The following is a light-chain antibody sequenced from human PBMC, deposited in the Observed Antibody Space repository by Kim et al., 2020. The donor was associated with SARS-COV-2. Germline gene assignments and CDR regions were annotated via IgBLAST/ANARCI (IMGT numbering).Light chain of an antibody. CDR2: DET. CDR3: CSRDSTAKDYV. CDR1: RLRKFY. Sequence: ALAQTVRFTCQADRLRKFYASWYPQKPGQAPILVMSDETNRPSGIPDRFSGSSSVSTASLTITGAQAEDEADYYCCSRDSTAKDYVFGTGTKVTVL. V-gene: IGLV3-19*01. J-gene: IGLJ1*01.